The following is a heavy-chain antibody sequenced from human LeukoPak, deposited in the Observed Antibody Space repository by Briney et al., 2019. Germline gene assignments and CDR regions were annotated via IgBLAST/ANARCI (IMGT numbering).Heavy chain of an antibody. V-gene: IGHV4-31*03. CDR1: GGSISSGGYY. CDR3: AGSSLEYYFDY. Sequence: PSETLSLTCTVSGGSISSGGYYWSWIRQHPGKGLEWIGYIYYSGSTYYNPSLKSRVTISVDTSKNQFSLKLSSVTAADTAVYYCAGSSLEYYFDYWGQGTLVTVSS. D-gene: IGHD6-6*01. CDR2: IYYSGST. J-gene: IGHJ4*02.